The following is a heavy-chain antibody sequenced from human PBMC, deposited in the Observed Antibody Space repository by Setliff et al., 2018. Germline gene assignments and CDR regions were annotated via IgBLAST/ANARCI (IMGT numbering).Heavy chain of an antibody. Sequence: PGGSLRLSCAASGFTFNSFWMGWVRQAPGKGLERVSAISGDSVYIYYADSVKGRFTISRDNSKNTLYLQMRSLRAEDTAIYYCANHNPARRALNGTPLDNWGQGTLVTVSS. D-gene: IGHD3-9*01. V-gene: IGHV3-23*01. CDR1: GFTFNSFW. J-gene: IGHJ4*02. CDR3: ANHNPARRALNGTPLDN. CDR2: ISGDSVYI.